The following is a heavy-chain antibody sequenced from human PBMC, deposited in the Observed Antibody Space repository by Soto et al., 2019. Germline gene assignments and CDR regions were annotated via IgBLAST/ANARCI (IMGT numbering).Heavy chain of an antibody. CDR2: INHSGST. Sequence: SETLSLTCAVYGGSFSGYYWSWIRQPPGKGLEWIGKINHSGSTNYNPSLKSRVTISVDTSKNQFSLKLSSVTAADTAVYYCARAQNDYDFWSGYRIPYYMDVWGKGTTVTVSS. V-gene: IGHV4-34*01. CDR3: ARAQNDYDFWSGYRIPYYMDV. D-gene: IGHD3-3*01. CDR1: GGSFSGYY. J-gene: IGHJ6*03.